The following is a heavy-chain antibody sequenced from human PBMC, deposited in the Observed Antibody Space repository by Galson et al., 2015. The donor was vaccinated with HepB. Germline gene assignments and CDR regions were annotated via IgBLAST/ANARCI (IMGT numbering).Heavy chain of an antibody. CDR1: GFTFSSYW. D-gene: IGHD4-17*01. Sequence: SLRLSCAASGFTFSSYWMNWVRQAPGKGLEWVANIKQDESEKYYVDSVKGRFTISRDNAKNSLYLQMNSLRAEDTAVYYCQVRDYGDPSGAFDIWGQGTMVTVSS. CDR2: IKQDESEK. J-gene: IGHJ3*02. CDR3: QVRDYGDPSGAFDI. V-gene: IGHV3-7*01.